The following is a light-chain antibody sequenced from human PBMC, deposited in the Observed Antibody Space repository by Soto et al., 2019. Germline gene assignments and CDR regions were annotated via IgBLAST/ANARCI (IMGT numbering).Light chain of an antibody. CDR1: QTVTNNY. Sequence: EIVLTQSPGTLSLSPGERATLSCRASQTVTNNYLAWYQQKPGLAPRLLIFGASSRATGIPDRFGGSGYGTDFTLTISSLEPEDFAVYYCQQYGSSPLFTFGPGTKVDFK. CDR2: GAS. CDR3: QQYGSSPLFT. J-gene: IGKJ3*01. V-gene: IGKV3-20*01.